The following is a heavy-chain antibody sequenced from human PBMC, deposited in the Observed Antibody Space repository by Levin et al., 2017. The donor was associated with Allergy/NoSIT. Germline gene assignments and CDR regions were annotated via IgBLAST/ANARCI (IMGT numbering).Heavy chain of an antibody. CDR2: INPNSGGT. Sequence: ASVKVSCKASGYTFTGYYMHWVRQAPGQGLEWMGWINPNSGGTNYAQKFQGRVTMTRDTSISTAYMELSRLRSDDTAVYYCAGGGVVVVAANSWFDPWGQGTLVTVSS. D-gene: IGHD2-15*01. J-gene: IGHJ5*02. CDR3: AGGGVVVVAANSWFDP. CDR1: GYTFTGYY. V-gene: IGHV1-2*02.